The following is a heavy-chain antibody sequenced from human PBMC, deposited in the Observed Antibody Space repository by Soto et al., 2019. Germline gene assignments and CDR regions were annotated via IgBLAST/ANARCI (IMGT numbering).Heavy chain of an antibody. J-gene: IGHJ5*02. D-gene: IGHD3-3*01. V-gene: IGHV1-2*02. CDR1: GYIFSANY. Sequence: ASVKVSCKASGYIFSANYIHWVRQAPGQGLEWLGWINPHSGATNYAQKFQGRVTMTRDTSISTAYMELSGLTSDDTAVYFCARGGGTILAPLPWGQGTLVTVSS. CDR2: INPHSGAT. CDR3: ARGGGTILAPLP.